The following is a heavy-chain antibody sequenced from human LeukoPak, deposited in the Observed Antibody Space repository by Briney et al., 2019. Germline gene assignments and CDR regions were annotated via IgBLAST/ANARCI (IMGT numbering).Heavy chain of an antibody. CDR2: INPNSGGT. CDR1: GYTFTGYY. Sequence: EASVKVSCKASGYTFTGYYMHWVRQAPGQGLEWMGWINPNSGGTNYAQKFQGRVTMTRDTSISTAYMELSRLRSDDTAVYYCARDLSSTNWFDPWGQGTLVTVSS. J-gene: IGHJ5*02. CDR3: ARDLSSTNWFDP. V-gene: IGHV1-2*02.